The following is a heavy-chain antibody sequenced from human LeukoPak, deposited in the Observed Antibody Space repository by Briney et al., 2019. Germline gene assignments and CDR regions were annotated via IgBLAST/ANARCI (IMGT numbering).Heavy chain of an antibody. Sequence: SETLSLTCAVYGGSFSGYYWSWIRQPPGKGLEWIGEINHSGSTNYNPSLKSRVTISVDTSKNQFSLKLSSVTAADTAVYYCARHEGYSYSYGYFDYWGQGTLVTVSS. J-gene: IGHJ4*02. D-gene: IGHD5-18*01. V-gene: IGHV4-34*01. CDR3: ARHEGYSYSYGYFDY. CDR2: INHSGST. CDR1: GGSFSGYY.